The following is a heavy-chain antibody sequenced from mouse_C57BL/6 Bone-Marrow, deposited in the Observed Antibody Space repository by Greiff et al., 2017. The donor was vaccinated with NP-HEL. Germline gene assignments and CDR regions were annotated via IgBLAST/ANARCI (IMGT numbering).Heavy chain of an antibody. CDR1: GFTFSSYG. D-gene: IGHD1-1*01. CDR3: ARQGTTVVAPFDV. V-gene: IGHV5-6*01. J-gene: IGHJ1*03. CDR2: ISSGGSYT. Sequence: EVQLVESGGDLVKPGGSLKLSCAASGFTFSSYGMSWVRQTPDKRLEWVATISSGGSYTYYPDSVKGRFTISRDNAKNTLYLQMSSLKSEDTAMYYCARQGTTVVAPFDVWGTGTTVTVSS.